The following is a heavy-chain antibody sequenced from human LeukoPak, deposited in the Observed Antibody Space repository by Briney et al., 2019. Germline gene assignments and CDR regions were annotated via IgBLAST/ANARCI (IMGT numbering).Heavy chain of an antibody. CDR1: GFSFRSYE. CDR3: ARDTIYGDSAY. Sequence: GGSLRLSCAASGFSFRSYEMNWVRQAPGKGLEWISYIHSSGSPIYYADSVKGRFTISRDNAKSSLYLQMNSLRAEDTAVYYCARDTIYGDSAYWGQGTPVTVSS. D-gene: IGHD4-17*01. V-gene: IGHV3-48*03. J-gene: IGHJ4*02. CDR2: IHSSGSPI.